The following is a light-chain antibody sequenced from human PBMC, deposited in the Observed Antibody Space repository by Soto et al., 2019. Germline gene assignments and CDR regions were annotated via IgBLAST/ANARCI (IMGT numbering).Light chain of an antibody. CDR2: YDN. Sequence: SYELTQPPSVSVAPGKTARITCGGNNIGSKSVHWYQQKPGQAPVLVIYYDNDRPSGIPERFSGSKSGNTATLSISRVEVGDGADYYCQVWDSSRDVVFGGGTKLTV. V-gene: IGLV3-21*04. J-gene: IGLJ2*01. CDR3: QVWDSSRDVV. CDR1: NIGSKS.